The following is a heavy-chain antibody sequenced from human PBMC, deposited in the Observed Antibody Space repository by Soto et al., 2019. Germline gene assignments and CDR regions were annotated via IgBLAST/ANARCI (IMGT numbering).Heavy chain of an antibody. Sequence: PSETLSLTCSVSGGSITSHYWSWIRQPPGKGLEWIGYVFYTGRANYNASLKSRVSISLDTSNYQFSLKLSSVTAADTAVYYCARDGDGRMTTNPYYYNGMDVWGQGTTVTVSS. CDR1: GGSITSHY. CDR3: ARDGDGRMTTNPYYYNGMDV. J-gene: IGHJ6*02. D-gene: IGHD4-4*01. V-gene: IGHV4-59*11. CDR2: VFYTGRA.